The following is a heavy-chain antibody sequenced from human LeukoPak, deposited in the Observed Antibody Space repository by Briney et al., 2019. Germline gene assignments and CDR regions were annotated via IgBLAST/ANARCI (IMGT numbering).Heavy chain of an antibody. CDR2: ISSSGSTI. V-gene: IGHV3-11*01. Sequence: GGSLRLSCAASGFTFSDYYMSWIRQAPGKGLEWVSYISSSGSTIYYADSVKGRFTISRDNAKNSLYLQMNSLRAEDTAVYYCARRIPHDYGDYSLEPIPDSLNYYYYYMDVWGKGITVTISS. J-gene: IGHJ6*03. CDR1: GFTFSDYY. CDR3: ARRIPHDYGDYSLEPIPDSLNYYYYYMDV. D-gene: IGHD4-17*01.